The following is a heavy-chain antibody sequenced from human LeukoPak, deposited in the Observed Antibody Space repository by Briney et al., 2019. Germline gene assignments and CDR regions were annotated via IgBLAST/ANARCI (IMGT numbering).Heavy chain of an antibody. V-gene: IGHV1-18*01. Sequence: GASVKVSCKASGYTFTSYGISWVRQAPGQGLEWMGWISAYNGNTNYAQKLQGRVTMTTDTSTSTAYMELRSLRSDDTAVYYCARDGRGSTIFGVVIAFDYWGQGTLVTVSS. CDR2: ISAYNGNT. J-gene: IGHJ4*02. CDR1: GYTFTSYG. CDR3: ARDGRGSTIFGVVIAFDY. D-gene: IGHD3-3*01.